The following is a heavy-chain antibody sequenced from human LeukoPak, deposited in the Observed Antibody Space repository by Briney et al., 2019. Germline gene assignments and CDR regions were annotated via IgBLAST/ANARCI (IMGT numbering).Heavy chain of an antibody. CDR2: IYYSGST. Sequence: SETLSLTCTVSGGSISSSSYYWGWIRQPPGKGLEWIGSIYYSGSTYYNPSLKSRVTISVDTSKNQFSLKLSSVTAADTAVYYCAGGTQLWLPTNWFDPWGQGTLVTVSS. CDR1: GGSISSSSYY. V-gene: IGHV4-39*07. J-gene: IGHJ5*02. CDR3: AGGTQLWLPTNWFDP. D-gene: IGHD5-18*01.